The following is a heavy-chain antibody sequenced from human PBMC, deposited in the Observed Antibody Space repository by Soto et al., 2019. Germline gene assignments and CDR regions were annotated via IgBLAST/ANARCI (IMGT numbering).Heavy chain of an antibody. CDR3: AHRTTTVTWWFDP. J-gene: IGHJ5*02. CDR1: GFSLTTSGVG. Sequence: TTLKESGPTLVKPTQTLTLTCTFSGFSLTTSGVGVGWIRQPPRRALQWLALIYWDDDKRYSPSLKSRLPITKDTSTNQVDLTMTNMDPADTATYVCAHRTTTVTWWFDPWGQGTLVTVSS. CDR2: IYWDDDK. V-gene: IGHV2-5*02. D-gene: IGHD4-17*01.